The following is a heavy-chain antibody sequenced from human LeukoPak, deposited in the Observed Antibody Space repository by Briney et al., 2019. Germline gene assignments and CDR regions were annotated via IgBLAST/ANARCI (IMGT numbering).Heavy chain of an antibody. CDR3: AREASCTSTTCYFAY. CDR2: TSLSGTTT. Sequence: RGTLRLACAVSGFTFSGHYISWIRQAPGKGLEWVSSTSLSGTTTSYGDSGKDRLRASRDTAKDSLDRRRTRLVADETGVYYCAREASCTSTTCYFAYWGQGTLVTVSS. J-gene: IGHJ4*02. D-gene: IGHD2/OR15-2a*01. V-gene: IGHV3-11*01. CDR1: GFTFSGHY.